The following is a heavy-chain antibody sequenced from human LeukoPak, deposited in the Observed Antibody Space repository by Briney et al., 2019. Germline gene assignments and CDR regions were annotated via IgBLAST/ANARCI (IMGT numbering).Heavy chain of an antibody. CDR1: GFXFNTYW. Sequence: GGSLTLSCAASGFXFNTYWIHWVRQAPGKGLVWLSRISRDGRSTGYAGSVEGRFTPSRDNAKNTLYLEMSSLRVEHTAVYYCVRVAEMAAMTFWFDPWGQGTLVTVSS. D-gene: IGHD5-24*01. CDR2: ISRDGRST. J-gene: IGHJ5*02. V-gene: IGHV3-74*01. CDR3: VRVAEMAAMTFWFDP.